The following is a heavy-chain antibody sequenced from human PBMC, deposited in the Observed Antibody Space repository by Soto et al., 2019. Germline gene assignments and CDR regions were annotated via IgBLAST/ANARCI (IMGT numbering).Heavy chain of an antibody. J-gene: IGHJ2*01. D-gene: IGHD2-2*01. V-gene: IGHV3-23*01. CDR2: ISGGGGST. Sequence: EVQLLESGGGLEQPGGSLRLYCAASGFTFTSYAMSWVRQAPGKGLEWVSSISGGGGSTYYADSVKGRFTISRDNSKNALYLQMNSLRAEDTAIYYCAKQNTNWYFALWGRGTPVTVSS. CDR3: AKQNTNWYFAL. CDR1: GFTFTSYA.